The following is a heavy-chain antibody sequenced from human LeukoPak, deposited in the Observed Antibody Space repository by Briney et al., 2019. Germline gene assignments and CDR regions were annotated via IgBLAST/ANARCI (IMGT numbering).Heavy chain of an antibody. CDR2: INPNSGGT. V-gene: IGHV1-2*04. CDR1: GYTFTGYY. CDR3: ARASVWGGYYGMDV. Sequence: ASVKVSCKASGYTFTGYYMHWVRQAPGQGLEWMGWINPNSGGTNYAQKFQGWVTMTRDTSISTAYMELSWLRSDDTAVYYCARASVWGGYYGMDVWGKGTTVTVSS. D-gene: IGHD3-16*01. J-gene: IGHJ6*04.